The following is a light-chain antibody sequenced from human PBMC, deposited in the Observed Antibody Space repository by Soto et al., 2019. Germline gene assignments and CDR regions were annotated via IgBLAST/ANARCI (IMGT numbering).Light chain of an antibody. CDR3: QRYNNWPLT. CDR2: DTS. J-gene: IGKJ4*01. CDR1: QSVSSY. Sequence: EIVLTQSPATLSLSPGERATLSCRASQSVSSYLVWYQHKPGQTPRLLIYDTSARATGVPARFSGSRSGPEFTLTINSLQSEDFAIYYCQRYNNWPLTFGGGTKVDIK. V-gene: IGKV3-15*01.